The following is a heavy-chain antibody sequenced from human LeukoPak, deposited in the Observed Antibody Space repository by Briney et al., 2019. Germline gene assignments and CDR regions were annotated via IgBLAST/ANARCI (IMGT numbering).Heavy chain of an antibody. CDR2: IYYSGGT. CDR3: ASSKSYGGSSDS. J-gene: IGHJ5*01. D-gene: IGHD1-26*01. V-gene: IGHV4-39*07. Sequence: SETLSLTCTVSGASISSSSYFWGWIRQPPGKGLEWIGSIYYSGGTYYNPSLKSRVTISVDTSKNLFSLKLSSVTAADTAVYYCASSKSYGGSSDSWGQGTLVTVSS. CDR1: GASISSSSYF.